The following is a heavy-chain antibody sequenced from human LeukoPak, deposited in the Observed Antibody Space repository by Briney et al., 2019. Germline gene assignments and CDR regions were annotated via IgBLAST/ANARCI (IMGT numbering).Heavy chain of an antibody. J-gene: IGHJ3*02. CDR3: TAATRGNDVFNI. Sequence: GGSLRLSCAASGFSFSDSAIYWVRQSSGRGLEWVGRIRSTAGTYATIYAASTKGRFTISRDDSSHSAYLQMNSLNPEDTALYYCTAATRGNDVFNIWGQGTMVIVSP. CDR2: IRSTAGTYAT. CDR1: GFSFSDSA. V-gene: IGHV3-73*01. D-gene: IGHD3-10*01.